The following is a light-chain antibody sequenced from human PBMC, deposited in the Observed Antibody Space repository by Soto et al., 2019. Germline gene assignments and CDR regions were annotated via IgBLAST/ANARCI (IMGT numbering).Light chain of an antibody. Sequence: DIQITQSPSSLSASVGDRVPITCRASQSITTYLNWYQQKPGKAPKLLIHAASTLQSAVPSRFSGSGSGTDFTLTISSLQPEDFATYYCQQSYSTPQTFGQGTKVDIK. CDR1: QSITTY. V-gene: IGKV1-39*01. CDR2: AAS. CDR3: QQSYSTPQT. J-gene: IGKJ1*01.